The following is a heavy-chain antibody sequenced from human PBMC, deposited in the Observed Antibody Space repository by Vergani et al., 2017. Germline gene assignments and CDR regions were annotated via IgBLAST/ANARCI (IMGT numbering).Heavy chain of an antibody. CDR2: ISHDGNKK. J-gene: IGHJ6*03. CDR3: AKDPRLKEDYYYYYMDV. Sequence: VQLVESGGDLVQPGRSLRLSCTASGFTFSNYGLHWVRQAPGQGLEWVAVISHDGNKKYYVDSVKGRFTISRDNSKNTLYLYMNSLRADDTAVYYCAKDPRLKEDYYYYYMDVWGKGTTVTVSS. V-gene: IGHV3-30*18. CDR1: GFTFSNYG.